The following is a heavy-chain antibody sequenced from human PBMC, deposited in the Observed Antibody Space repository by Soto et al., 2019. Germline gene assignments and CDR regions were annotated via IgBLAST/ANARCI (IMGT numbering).Heavy chain of an antibody. CDR2: IIPIFGTA. CDR3: ARPDTAMVYRDFAI. D-gene: IGHD5-18*01. V-gene: IGHV1-69*13. CDR1: GGTFSSYA. Sequence: SVKVSCKASGGTFSSYAISWVRQAPGQGLEWMGGIIPIFGTANYAQKFQGRVTITADESTSTAYMELSSLRSEDTAVYYCARPDTAMVYRDFAIWGQGTMVTV. J-gene: IGHJ3*02.